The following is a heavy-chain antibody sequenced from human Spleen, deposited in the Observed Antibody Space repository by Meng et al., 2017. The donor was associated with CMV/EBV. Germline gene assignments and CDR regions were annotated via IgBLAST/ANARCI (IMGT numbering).Heavy chain of an antibody. CDR1: GFSVNNNC. CDR3: AKDQFSGSYYGHTPDS. Sequence: GGSLRLSCSASGFSVNNNCMSWVRQAPGKGLEWVSVIYAAGSGGNTYSADSVKGRFTISRDNSKNTLFLQMNSLRVDDTAVYYCAKDQFSGSYYGHTPDSWGQGALVTVSS. D-gene: IGHD1-26*01. J-gene: IGHJ4*02. V-gene: IGHV3-66*02. CDR2: IYAAGSGGNT.